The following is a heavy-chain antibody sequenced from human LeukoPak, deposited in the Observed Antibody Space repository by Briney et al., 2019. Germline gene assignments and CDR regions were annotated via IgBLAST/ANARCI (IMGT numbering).Heavy chain of an antibody. CDR3: ARVGMLSYSVHYYFDY. D-gene: IGHD2-21*01. CDR1: GGTFSGYC. Sequence: SETLSLTCAVYGGTFSGYCWSWIRQPPGKGLEWIGEINHSGSTNYNPSLKSRVTISVDTSKNQFSLRLSSVTAADTAVYYCARVGMLSYSVHYYFDYWGQGTLVTVSS. V-gene: IGHV4-34*09. J-gene: IGHJ4*02. CDR2: INHSGST.